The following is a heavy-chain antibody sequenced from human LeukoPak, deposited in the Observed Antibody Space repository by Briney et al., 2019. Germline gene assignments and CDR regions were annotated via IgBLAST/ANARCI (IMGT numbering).Heavy chain of an antibody. CDR1: GGSISSYY. CDR2: VYYSGTT. Sequence: SETLSLTCTVSGGSISSYYWSWIRQPPGKGLEWIGYVYYSGTTNYKYKSSLKSRVTISVDTSKNQFSLRLSSVTAADTAVYYCARSDRDLWYFDLRGRGTLVTVSS. V-gene: IGHV4-59*01. J-gene: IGHJ2*01. CDR3: ARSDRDLWYFDL.